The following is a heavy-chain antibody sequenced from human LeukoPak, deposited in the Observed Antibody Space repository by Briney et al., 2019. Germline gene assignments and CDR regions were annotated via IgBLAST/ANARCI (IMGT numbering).Heavy chain of an antibody. CDR2: INPNSGGT. V-gene: IGHV1-2*02. CDR1: GYTFTGYY. CDR3: ARDFGPPGDRPDYDSSGYYSN. D-gene: IGHD3-22*01. Sequence: GASVKVSCKASGYTFTGYYMHWVRQAPGQGLEWMGWINPNSGGTNYAQKFQGRVTMTRDTSISTAYMELSRLRSDDTAVYYCARDFGPPGDRPDYDSSGYYSNWGQGTLVTVSS. J-gene: IGHJ4*02.